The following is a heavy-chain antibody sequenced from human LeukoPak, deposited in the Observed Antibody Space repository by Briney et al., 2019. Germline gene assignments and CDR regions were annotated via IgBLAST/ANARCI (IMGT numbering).Heavy chain of an antibody. V-gene: IGHV3-74*01. CDR2: INSDGRST. D-gene: IGHD6-19*01. J-gene: IGHJ4*02. Sequence: PGGSLKLSCEASGFTFSTYWMHWVRQAPGQGLVWVSRINSDGRSTTYADFVKGRFTISRDNAKNTLYLQMNSLRAEDTAVYYCAREGTSGWYYFDYWGQGTLVTVSS. CDR1: GFTFSTYW. CDR3: AREGTSGWYYFDY.